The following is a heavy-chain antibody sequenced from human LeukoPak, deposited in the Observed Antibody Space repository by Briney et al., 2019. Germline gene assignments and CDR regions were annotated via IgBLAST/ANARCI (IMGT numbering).Heavy chain of an antibody. CDR1: GGSFSGYY. Sequence: PSETLSLTCAVHGGSFSGYYWSWIRQPPGKGLEWIGEINHSGSTNYNPSLKSRVTISVDTSKNQFSLKLSSVTAADTAVYYCARRYDILTGYYLVNWFDPWGQGTLVTVSS. CDR3: ARRYDILTGYYLVNWFDP. J-gene: IGHJ5*02. CDR2: INHSGST. V-gene: IGHV4-34*01. D-gene: IGHD3-9*01.